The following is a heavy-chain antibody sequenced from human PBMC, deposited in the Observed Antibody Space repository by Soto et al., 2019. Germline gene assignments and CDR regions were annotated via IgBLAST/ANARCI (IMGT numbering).Heavy chain of an antibody. D-gene: IGHD6-19*01. J-gene: IGHJ4*02. CDR2: IYYSGST. CDR3: ATVSSRWPFDY. CDR1: GGSISSGDYY. V-gene: IGHV4-30-4*01. Sequence: SETLSLTCTVSGGSISSGDYYWSWIRQPPGKGLEWIGYIYYSGSTYYNPSLKSRVTISVDTSKNQCSLKLSSVTAADTAVYSCATVSSRWPFDYCGTGTLVTVSS.